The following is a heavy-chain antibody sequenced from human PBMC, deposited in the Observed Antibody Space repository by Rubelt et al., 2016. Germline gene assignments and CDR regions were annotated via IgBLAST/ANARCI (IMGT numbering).Heavy chain of an antibody. CDR3: ARDLVDFVVVIAASYYFDY. D-gene: IGHD2-21*01. J-gene: IGHJ4*02. CDR1: GGSFSGYY. Sequence: QVQLQQWGAGLLKPSETLSLTCAVYGGSFSGYYWSWIRQPPGKGLEWIGEIHHSGSTNYNPSLKSRVTISVDTSTNQFSLKLSSVTAADTSVYYCARDLVDFVVVIAASYYFDYWGQGTLVTVSS. CDR2: IHHSGST. V-gene: IGHV4-34*01.